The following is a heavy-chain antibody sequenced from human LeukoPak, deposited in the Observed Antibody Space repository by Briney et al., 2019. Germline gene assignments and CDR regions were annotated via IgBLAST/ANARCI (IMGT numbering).Heavy chain of an antibody. V-gene: IGHV3-43*02. J-gene: IGHJ6*02. CDR3: AKDFSVGSYYGVYYGLDV. D-gene: IGHD1-26*01. Sequence: GGSLRLSCAAAGFIFKDHAMHWVRQALGKGLEWVSLSSGDGSHTFYADSVKGRFSISRDNNKNSLYLQMNSLRPEDTALYYCAKDFSVGSYYGVYYGLDVWGQGTTVTVSS. CDR1: GFIFKDHA. CDR2: SSGDGSHT.